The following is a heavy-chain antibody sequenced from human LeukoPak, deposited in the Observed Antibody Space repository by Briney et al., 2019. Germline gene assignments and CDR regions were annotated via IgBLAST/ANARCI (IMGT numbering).Heavy chain of an antibody. CDR2: VTPNGDRT. J-gene: IGHJ4*02. CDR1: GFTFSNYA. Sequence: GGSLRLSCAASGFTFSNYAMTWVRQVPGEGLEWLSFVTPNGDRTGYADSVKGRFTTSRDNSKDTLYLQMDRLRVEDTAVYYCTKGGWFDNWGQGTLVTVSS. V-gene: IGHV3-23*01. CDR3: TKGGWFDN. D-gene: IGHD6-19*01.